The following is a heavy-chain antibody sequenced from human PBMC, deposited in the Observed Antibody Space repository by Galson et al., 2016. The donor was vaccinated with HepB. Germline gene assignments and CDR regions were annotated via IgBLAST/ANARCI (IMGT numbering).Heavy chain of an antibody. CDR1: GYSFTSYW. CDR3: STQTTYCSTTSCYRF. D-gene: IGHD2-2*01. J-gene: IGHJ1*01. CDR2: IDPSDSYI. V-gene: IGHV5-10-1*01. Sequence: QSGAEVKRPGESLTISCKGSGYSFTSYWISWVHHMPGKGLEWMGRIDPSDSYINYSPSFQGHITFSADKSSSTAYLQWTSLKASDTAMYYCSTQTTYCSTTSCYRFWGQGTPVTVSS.